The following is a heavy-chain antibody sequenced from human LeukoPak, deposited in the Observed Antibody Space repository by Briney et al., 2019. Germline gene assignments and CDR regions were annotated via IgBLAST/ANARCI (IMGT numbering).Heavy chain of an antibody. V-gene: IGHV4-39*07. CDR3: AGERGEEYSSGWYKTNFFYN. CDR1: GDSFTSVTDY. J-gene: IGHJ4*02. D-gene: IGHD6-19*01. CDR2: GDYSGGT. Sequence: PLETLSLTCTVSGDSFTSVTDYWAWIRQPPGKGLEWIATGDYSGGTYYNPSLESRVAISADMSTNQISLQLTSVTGADTAVYYCAGERGEEYSSGWYKTNFFYNWGQGVRVTVSS.